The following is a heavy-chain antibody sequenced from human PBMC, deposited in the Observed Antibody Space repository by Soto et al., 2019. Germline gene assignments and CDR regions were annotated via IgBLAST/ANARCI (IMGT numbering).Heavy chain of an antibody. D-gene: IGHD3-9*01. CDR2: ITPNSGFI. Sequence: ASVKVSCKASGYTFPGHYMHWVRQAPGQGLEWMGWITPNSGFINYAQKYQGRVTMPRDKSISTAYMELSRLTPDDTAVYSCARCYDILTGYSTPFGYWGQGPLVTVSS. V-gene: IGHV1-2*02. J-gene: IGHJ4*02. CDR1: GYTFPGHY. CDR3: ARCYDILTGYSTPFGY.